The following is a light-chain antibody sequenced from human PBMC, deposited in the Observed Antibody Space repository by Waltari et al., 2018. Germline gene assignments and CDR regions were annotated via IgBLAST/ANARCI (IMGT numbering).Light chain of an antibody. Sequence: SSELTQDPAVSVALGQTVRITCQGDSLRTYYVSWVHHKPGQAPALGIYGKNNRPSGIPDRFSASSSGSTASLTIIGAQAEDEADYYCHSRDSSGDVLIGGGTKLTVV. CDR2: GKN. CDR1: SLRTYY. V-gene: IGLV3-19*01. CDR3: HSRDSSGDVL. J-gene: IGLJ2*01.